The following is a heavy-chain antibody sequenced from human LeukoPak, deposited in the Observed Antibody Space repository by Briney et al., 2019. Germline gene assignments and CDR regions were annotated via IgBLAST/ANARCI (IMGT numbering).Heavy chain of an antibody. J-gene: IGHJ3*02. V-gene: IGHV3-53*01. Sequence: PGGSLRLSCAASGFTVSSNYMSWVRQAPGKGLEWVSVIYSGGSTYYADSVKGRFTISRDNSKNTLYLQMNSLRAEDTAVYYCARDPYYGSSGSFELGAFDIWGQGTMVTVSS. CDR1: GFTVSSNY. D-gene: IGHD3-22*01. CDR3: ARDPYYGSSGSFELGAFDI. CDR2: IYSGGST.